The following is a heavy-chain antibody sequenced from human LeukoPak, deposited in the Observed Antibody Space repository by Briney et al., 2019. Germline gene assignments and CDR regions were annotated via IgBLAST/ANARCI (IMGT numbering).Heavy chain of an antibody. CDR1: GASISRYY. CDR2: IYTGGST. V-gene: IGHV4-4*07. J-gene: IGHJ3*02. CDR3: ARDGGYDTRIWAAFDI. Sequence: KPSETLSLTCTVSGASISRYYWSWIQQPAGKGLEWIGRIYTGGSTNYNPSLKSRVAMSVDTSKNQFSLKLNSVTAADTAVYYCARDGGYDTRIWAAFDIWGQGTMVTVSS. D-gene: IGHD3-22*01.